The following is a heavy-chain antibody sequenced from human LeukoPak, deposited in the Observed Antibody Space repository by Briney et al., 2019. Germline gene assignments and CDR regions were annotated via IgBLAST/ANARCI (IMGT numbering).Heavy chain of an antibody. J-gene: IGHJ5*02. CDR2: ISSGSKTI. CDR1: GFTFSTYS. CDR3: ASPFDQ. V-gene: IGHV3-48*01. Sequence: GGSLRLSCAASGFTFSTYSMNWVRQAPGKGLEWVSYISSGSKTIYYADSVKGRFTISRDNAKNSLYLQMDSLRAEDTAVYYCASPFDQWGQGTLVTVSS.